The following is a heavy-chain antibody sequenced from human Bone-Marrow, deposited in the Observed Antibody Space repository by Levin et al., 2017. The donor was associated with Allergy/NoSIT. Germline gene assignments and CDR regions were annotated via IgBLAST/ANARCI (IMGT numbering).Heavy chain of an antibody. CDR2: INGGGRTT. Sequence: GESLKISCVASGFGFSAFWMYWVRQTPGKGLVWVSTINGGGRTTSYADSAEGRFTVSRDNAMNTLYLQMTSLRAEDTALYYCARGQYYGMDVWGQGTTVTVSS. J-gene: IGHJ6*02. V-gene: IGHV3-74*01. CDR1: GFGFSAFW. CDR3: ARGQYYGMDV.